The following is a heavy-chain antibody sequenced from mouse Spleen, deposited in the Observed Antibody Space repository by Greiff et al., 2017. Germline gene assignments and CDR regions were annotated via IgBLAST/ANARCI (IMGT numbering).Heavy chain of an antibody. CDR3: ARQGPYYYGSSWYFDV. V-gene: IGHV5-12*01. CDR1: GFTFSDYY. J-gene: IGHJ1*03. D-gene: IGHD1-1*01. Sequence: EVKLMESGGGLVQPGGSLKLSCAASGFTFSDYYMYWVRQTPEKRLEWVAYISNGGGSTYYPDTVKGRFTISRDNAKNTLYLQMSRLKSEDTAMYYCARQGPYYYGSSWYFDVWGTGTTVTVSS. CDR2: ISNGGGST.